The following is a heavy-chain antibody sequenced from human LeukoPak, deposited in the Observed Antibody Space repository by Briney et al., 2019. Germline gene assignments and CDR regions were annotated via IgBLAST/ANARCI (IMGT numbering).Heavy chain of an antibody. CDR1: GGTFSSYA. J-gene: IGHJ3*02. CDR2: IIPIFGTA. CDR3: ARAPGYYYDSSGYSDAFDI. Sequence: SVKVSCKASGGTFSSYAVSWVRQAPGQGLEWMGGIIPIFGTANYAQKFQGRVTITADESTSTAYMELSSLRSEGTAVYYCARAPGYYYDSSGYSDAFDIWGQGTMVTVSS. V-gene: IGHV1-69*01. D-gene: IGHD3-22*01.